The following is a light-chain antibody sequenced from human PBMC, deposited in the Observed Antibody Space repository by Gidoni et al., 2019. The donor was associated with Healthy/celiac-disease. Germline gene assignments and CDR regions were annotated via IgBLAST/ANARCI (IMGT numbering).Light chain of an antibody. J-gene: IGKJ4*01. CDR1: QSVSSSY. CDR3: QQYGSSPLT. CDR2: GAS. V-gene: IGKV3-20*01. Sequence: EIVLTQSPGTLSLSPGDRATLSCRASQSVSSSYLAWYQQKPGQAPRLLIYGASSRATGIPDRVSGSGSGTDFTLTISRLEPEDLAVYYCQQYGSSPLTFGGGTKVEIK.